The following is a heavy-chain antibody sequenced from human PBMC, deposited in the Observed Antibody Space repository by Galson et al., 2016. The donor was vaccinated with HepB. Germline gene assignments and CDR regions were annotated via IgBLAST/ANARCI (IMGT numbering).Heavy chain of an antibody. CDR2: IYTGGRT. V-gene: IGHV3-66*01. Sequence: SLRLSCAASGFTVSSNYMSWVRQAPGKGLEWVSVIYTGGRTYYADSVKGRFTISRDNSENTPYLQMNSLRVEDTAVYYCVEVDRRSGLVYWGQGTLVTVSS. CDR3: VEVDRRSGLVY. J-gene: IGHJ4*02. CDR1: GFTVSSNY. D-gene: IGHD6-6*01.